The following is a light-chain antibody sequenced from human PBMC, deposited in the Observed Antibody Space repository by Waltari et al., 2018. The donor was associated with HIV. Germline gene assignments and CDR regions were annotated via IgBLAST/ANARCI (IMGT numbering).Light chain of an antibody. CDR3: QQYNKSPYT. CDR2: GAS. CDR1: QSISTNY. Sequence: ELVLTQSPGTLSLSPGERATLSCRASQSISTNYLAWYQQKPGQAPRLLIYGASSRATSIPDRFSGGGSGTDFTLTISRLEPEDFAVYYCQQYNKSPYTFGQGTKLDIK. J-gene: IGKJ2*01. V-gene: IGKV3-20*01.